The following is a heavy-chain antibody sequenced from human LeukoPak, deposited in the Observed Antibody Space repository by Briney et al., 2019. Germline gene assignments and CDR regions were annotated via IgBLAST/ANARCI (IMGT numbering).Heavy chain of an antibody. Sequence: SETLSLTCAVYGGSFSGSYWSWIRQPPGKGLEWIGEINHSGSTNYNPSLKSRVTISVDTSKNQFSLKLSSVTAADTAVYYCAREYYYDSSGYYQVSDYWGQGTLVTVSS. D-gene: IGHD3-22*01. CDR2: INHSGST. V-gene: IGHV4-34*01. J-gene: IGHJ4*02. CDR1: GGSFSGSY. CDR3: AREYYYDSSGYYQVSDY.